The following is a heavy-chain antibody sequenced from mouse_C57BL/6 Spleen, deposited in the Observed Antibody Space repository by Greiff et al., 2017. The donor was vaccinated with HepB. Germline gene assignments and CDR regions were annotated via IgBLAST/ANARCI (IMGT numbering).Heavy chain of an antibody. CDR3: AREGYDYDGEDY. J-gene: IGHJ2*01. CDR2: ISYDGSN. Sequence: EVKLQESGPGLVKPSQSLSLTCSVTGYSITSGYYWNWIRQFPGNKLEWMGYISYDGSNNYNPSLKNRISITRDTAKNQFFLKLNSVTTEDTATYYFAREGYDYDGEDYWGQGTTLTVSS. V-gene: IGHV3-6*01. D-gene: IGHD2-4*01. CDR1: GYSITSGYY.